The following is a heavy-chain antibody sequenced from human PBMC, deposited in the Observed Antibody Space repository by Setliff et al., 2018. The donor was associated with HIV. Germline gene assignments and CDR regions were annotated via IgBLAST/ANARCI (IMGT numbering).Heavy chain of an antibody. V-gene: IGHV4-31*03. CDR3: ARGESTTWDLAEYFQH. Sequence: PSETLSLTCTVSGVSVSSGGYYWSWIRQHPGKGLEWIGYVYYTGTSYFNPSLKSRITISVDTSKNHFSLKLGFVTAADTAVYYCARGESTTWDLAEYFQHWGHGTLVTASS. CDR1: GVSVSSGGYY. D-gene: IGHD2-2*01. J-gene: IGHJ1*01. CDR2: VYYTGTS.